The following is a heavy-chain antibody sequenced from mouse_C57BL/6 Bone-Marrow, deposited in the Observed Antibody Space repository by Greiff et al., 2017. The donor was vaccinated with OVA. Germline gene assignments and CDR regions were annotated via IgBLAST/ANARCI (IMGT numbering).Heavy chain of an antibody. V-gene: IGHV1-50*01. CDR2: IDPSDSYT. CDR3: ARGVIYYDYSFAD. J-gene: IGHJ3*01. CDR1: GYTFTSYW. Sequence: VQLQQPGAELVKPGASVKLSCKASGYTFTSYWMQWVKQRPGQGLEWIGEIDPSDSYTNYNQKFKGKATLTVDTSSSTAYLQLSSLTSEDSAVDYCARGVIYYDYSFADWGQGTLVTVAA. D-gene: IGHD2-4*01.